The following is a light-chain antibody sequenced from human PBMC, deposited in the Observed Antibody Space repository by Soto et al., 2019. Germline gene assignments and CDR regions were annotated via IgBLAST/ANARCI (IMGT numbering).Light chain of an antibody. CDR2: AAS. CDR1: QGILTY. V-gene: IGKV1-6*01. J-gene: IGKJ3*01. CDR3: LQKYFYPFT. Sequence: IQMTQSPSSLSASVGDRVTITCRASQGILTYLDWFQQKPGKAPKLLIYAASNLQSGVPARFSGSGSGTDFTLTISSLQPEDFATYYCLQKYFYPFTFGPGTKVDIK.